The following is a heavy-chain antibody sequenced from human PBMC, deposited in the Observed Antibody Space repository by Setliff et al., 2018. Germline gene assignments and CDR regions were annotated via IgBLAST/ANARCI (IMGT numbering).Heavy chain of an antibody. CDR3: ARQARGYYYDSSGYYRASPGYYYMDV. J-gene: IGHJ6*03. V-gene: IGHV5-51*01. D-gene: IGHD3-22*01. CDR1: GYSFTSHW. CDR2: IYPGDSGT. Sequence: GESLKISCKASGYSFTSHWIAWVRQMPGKGLEWMGIIYPGDSGTRYSPSFQGQVTISADKSISTAYLQWSSLKASDTAMYYCARQARGYYYDSSGYYRASPGYYYMDVWGKGTTVTVSS.